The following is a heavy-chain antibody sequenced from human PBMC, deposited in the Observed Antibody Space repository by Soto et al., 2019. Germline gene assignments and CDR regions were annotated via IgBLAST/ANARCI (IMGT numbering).Heavy chain of an antibody. CDR3: ARSFAEDTASSSYWFDP. CDR1: GGTFSSYA. CDR2: IIPIFGTA. V-gene: IGHV1-69*13. D-gene: IGHD5-18*01. Sequence: GASVKVSCKASGGTFSSYAISWVRQAPGQGLEWMGGIIPIFGTANYAQKFQGRVTITADESTSTAYMELSSLRSEDTAVYYCARSFAEDTASSSYWFDPWGQGTLVTVSS. J-gene: IGHJ5*02.